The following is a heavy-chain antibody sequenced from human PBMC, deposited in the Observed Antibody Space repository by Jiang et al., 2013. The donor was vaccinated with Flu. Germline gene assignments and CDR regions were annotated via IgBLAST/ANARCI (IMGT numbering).Heavy chain of an antibody. Sequence: SGAEVKKPGASVKLSCTASGYVFTDHYIHWVRQAPGQGLEWMGIINPSGGGTNYAHKFQGRVTMTRDTSTNTVYMEMSSLRPEDTALYFCGRDFYYDSPDYWGQGNPGHRLL. CDR1: GYVFTDHY. CDR2: INPSGGGT. J-gene: IGHJ4*02. V-gene: IGHV1-46*01. CDR3: GRDFYYDSPDY. D-gene: IGHD3-16*01.